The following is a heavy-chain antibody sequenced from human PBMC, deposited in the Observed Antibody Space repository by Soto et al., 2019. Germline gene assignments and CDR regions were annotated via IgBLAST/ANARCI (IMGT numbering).Heavy chain of an antibody. CDR1: GFSFSTYA. J-gene: IGHJ4*02. V-gene: IGHV3-23*01. CDR2: ISGSGSAT. D-gene: IGHD1-7*01. Sequence: EVQLLESGGSLVQPGGSLRLSCAASGFSFSTYAMGWVRQAPGKGLEWVSAISGSGSATYYADPVKGRFTISRDNSKDTLYLQMNSRRAGDTAVYYCAKDIKGTGTSVIYDSWGQGSLVTVSS. CDR3: AKDIKGTGTSVIYDS.